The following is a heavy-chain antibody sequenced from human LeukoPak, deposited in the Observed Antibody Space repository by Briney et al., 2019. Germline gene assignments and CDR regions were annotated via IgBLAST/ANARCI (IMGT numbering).Heavy chain of an antibody. CDR3: ARDQAVATIYFDY. CDR2: ISYDGSNK. CDR1: GFTFSSYG. J-gene: IGHJ4*02. V-gene: IGHV3-30*03. Sequence: GGSLRLSCAASGFTFSSYGMHWVRQAPGKGLEWVAVISYDGSNKYYADSVKGRFTISRDNSKNTLYLQMNSLRAEDTAVYYCARDQAVATIYFDYWGQGTLVTVSS. D-gene: IGHD5-12*01.